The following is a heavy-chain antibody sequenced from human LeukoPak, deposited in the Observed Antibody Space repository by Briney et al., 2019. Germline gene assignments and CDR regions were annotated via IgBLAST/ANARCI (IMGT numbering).Heavy chain of an antibody. CDR3: AREGAGHAPGVYYYYGMDV. J-gene: IGHJ6*02. V-gene: IGHV4-4*07. CDR1: RGSISSYY. Sequence: SETLSLTCTVSRGSISSYYWSWIRQPAGKGLECIGRIYTSVSTNYNPSLESRVTMSVDTSKNQFSLKLNSVTAADTAVYYCAREGAGHAPGVYYYYGMDVWGQGTTVTVSS. D-gene: IGHD3-10*01. CDR2: IYTSVST.